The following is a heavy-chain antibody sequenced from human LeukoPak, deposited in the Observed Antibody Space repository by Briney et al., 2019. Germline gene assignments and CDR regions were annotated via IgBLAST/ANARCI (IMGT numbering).Heavy chain of an antibody. CDR2: MNPNSGNT. Sequence: ASVKVSCKASGYTFTSYDINWVRQATGQGREWMGWMNPNSGNTGYAQKFQGRVTMTRNTSISTAYMELSSLRSEDTAVYYCARDSFEDGSWRPWGQGTMVTVSS. CDR3: ARDSFEDGSWRP. D-gene: IGHD3-10*01. CDR1: GYTFTSYD. V-gene: IGHV1-8*01. J-gene: IGHJ5*02.